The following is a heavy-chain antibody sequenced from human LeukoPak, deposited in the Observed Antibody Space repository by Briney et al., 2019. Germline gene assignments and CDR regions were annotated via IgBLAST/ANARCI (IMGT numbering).Heavy chain of an antibody. V-gene: IGHV1-18*01. Sequence: ASVKVSCKASGYTFTSYGISWVRQAPGQGLEWMGWISAYNGNTNYAQKLQGRATMTTDTSTSTAYMELRSLRSDDTAVYYCARDREDYYDSSGYCYYWGQGTLVTVSS. CDR3: ARDREDYYDSSGYCYY. CDR2: ISAYNGNT. J-gene: IGHJ4*02. D-gene: IGHD3-22*01. CDR1: GYTFTSYG.